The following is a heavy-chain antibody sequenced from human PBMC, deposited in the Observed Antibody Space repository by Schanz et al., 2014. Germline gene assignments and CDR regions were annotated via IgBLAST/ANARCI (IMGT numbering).Heavy chain of an antibody. Sequence: QVQLLESGGGVVQPGRSLRLSCAVSGFTFRSYGMHWVRQAPGKGLEWVALISYDGSSKNHADSVQGRFTISRDNSKNALYLQMDRLRAKDTAVYYCARGIITMVRGGDVGAFDIWGQGTMVTVSS. CDR2: ISYDGSSK. V-gene: IGHV3-33*08. J-gene: IGHJ3*02. CDR1: GFTFRSYG. CDR3: ARGIITMVRGGDVGAFDI. D-gene: IGHD3-10*01.